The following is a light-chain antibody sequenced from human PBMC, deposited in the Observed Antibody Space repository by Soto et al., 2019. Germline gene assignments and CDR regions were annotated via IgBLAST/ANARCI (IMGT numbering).Light chain of an antibody. CDR3: QQYGSSPPIT. Sequence: PGERATLSCRASQSVSSSYLAWYQQKPGQAPRLLIYGASSRATGIPDRFSGSGSGTDFTLTISRLEPEDFAVYYCQQYGSSPPITFGGGTKVDIK. CDR2: GAS. CDR1: QSVSSSY. V-gene: IGKV3-20*01. J-gene: IGKJ4*01.